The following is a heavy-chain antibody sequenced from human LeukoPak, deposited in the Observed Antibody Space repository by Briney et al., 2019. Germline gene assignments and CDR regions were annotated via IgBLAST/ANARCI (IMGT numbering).Heavy chain of an antibody. CDR3: ASSAGALIDC. CDR2: IWFDGSNK. D-gene: IGHD6-19*01. J-gene: IGHJ4*02. V-gene: IGHV3-33*01. CDR1: GFTFSNYD. Sequence: GGSLRLSCAASGFTFSNYDMHWVRQAPGKGLEWVAVIWFDGSNKFYADSVKGRFTISRDNSKNTLYLQMNSLRDEDTAVYYCASSAGALIDCWGQGTLVIVSS.